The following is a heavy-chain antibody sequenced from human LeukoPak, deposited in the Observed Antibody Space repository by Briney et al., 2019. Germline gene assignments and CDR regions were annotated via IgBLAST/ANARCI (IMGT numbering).Heavy chain of an antibody. V-gene: IGHV3-74*01. CDR3: ARSMYCGGDCYYYFDY. CDR1: GFTFSSYW. Sequence: GGSLRLSCAASGFTFSSYWMHWVRQAPGKGLVWVSRINSDGTIIGYAASVKGRFTISRDNAKNTLYLQMNSLRADDTAVYYCARSMYCGGDCYYYFDYWGQGTLVTVAS. D-gene: IGHD2-21*02. CDR2: INSDGTII. J-gene: IGHJ4*02.